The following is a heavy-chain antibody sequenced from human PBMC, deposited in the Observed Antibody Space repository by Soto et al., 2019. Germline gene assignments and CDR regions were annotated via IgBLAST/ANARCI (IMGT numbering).Heavy chain of an antibody. Sequence: SVKVSCKASGGTFSSYAISWVRQAPGQGLEWMGGIIPIFGTANYAQKFQGRVTITADKSTSTAYMELSSLRSEDTAVYYCAREELPRLHAFDIWGQGTMVTVSS. CDR2: IIPIFGTA. D-gene: IGHD1-26*01. V-gene: IGHV1-69*06. CDR3: AREELPRLHAFDI. J-gene: IGHJ3*02. CDR1: GGTFSSYA.